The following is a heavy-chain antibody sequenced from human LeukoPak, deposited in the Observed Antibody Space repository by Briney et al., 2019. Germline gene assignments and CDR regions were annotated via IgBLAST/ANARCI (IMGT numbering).Heavy chain of an antibody. J-gene: IGHJ6*03. D-gene: IGHD3-10*01. Sequence: SETLSLTCAVYGGSFSGYYWSWIRQPPGKGLEWIGEINHSGSTNYNPSLKSRVTMSVDTSKNQFSLKLSSVTAADTAVYYCARDVKSRRRQWFGELSVYYYYYMDVWGKGTTVTISS. CDR1: GGSFSGYY. CDR3: ARDVKSRRRQWFGELSVYYYYYMDV. CDR2: INHSGST. V-gene: IGHV4-34*01.